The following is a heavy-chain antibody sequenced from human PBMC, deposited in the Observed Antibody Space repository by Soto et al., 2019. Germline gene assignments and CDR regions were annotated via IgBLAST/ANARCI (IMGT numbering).Heavy chain of an antibody. CDR3: ARGGGYDFWSGPPAPNWFDP. Sequence: GGSMRLSCAASGFTFSSYAMHWVRQAPGKGLEWVAVISYDGSNKYYADSVKGRFTISRDNSKNTLYLQMNSLRAEDTAVYYCARGGGYDFWSGPPAPNWFDPWGQGTLVTVSS. D-gene: IGHD3-3*01. CDR1: GFTFSSYA. CDR2: ISYDGSNK. J-gene: IGHJ5*02. V-gene: IGHV3-30-3*01.